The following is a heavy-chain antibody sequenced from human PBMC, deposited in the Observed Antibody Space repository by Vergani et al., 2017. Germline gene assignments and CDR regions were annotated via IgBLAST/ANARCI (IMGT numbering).Heavy chain of an antibody. Sequence: QVQLVQSGAEVKKPGASGKVSCKASGYTFTSYGISWGRQAPGQGLEWMGCVSAYNGNTNYAQKLQGRVTMTTDTSTGTAYMELRSLRSDDTAVYYCARVGGSSWSYYYYDMDVWGQGTTVTVSS. CDR2: VSAYNGNT. CDR3: ARVGGSSWSYYYYDMDV. D-gene: IGHD6-13*01. V-gene: IGHV1-18*04. J-gene: IGHJ6*02. CDR1: GYTFTSYG.